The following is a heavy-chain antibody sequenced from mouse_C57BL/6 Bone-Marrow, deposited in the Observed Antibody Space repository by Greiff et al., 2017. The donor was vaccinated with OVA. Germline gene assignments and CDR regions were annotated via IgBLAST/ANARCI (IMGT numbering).Heavy chain of an antibody. D-gene: IGHD4-1*02. Sequence: VQLQQSGPGLVQPSQSLSITCTVSGFSLTSYGVHWVRQPPGKGLEWLGVIWSGGSTDYNAAFISRLSISKDNSKSQVFFKMNSLQADDTAIYYCAKKATGTWYFDVWGTGTTVTVSS. CDR1: GFSLTSYG. CDR2: IWSGGST. J-gene: IGHJ1*03. CDR3: AKKATGTWYFDV. V-gene: IGHV2-4*01.